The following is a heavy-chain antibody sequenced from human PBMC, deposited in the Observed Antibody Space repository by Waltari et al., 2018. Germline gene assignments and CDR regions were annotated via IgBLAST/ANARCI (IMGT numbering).Heavy chain of an antibody. CDR3: ARDGYDYVWGSYPRRAFDI. D-gene: IGHD3-16*02. Sequence: FTSYAMNWVRQAPGQGLEWMGWINTNTGNPTYAQGFTGRFVFSLDTSVSTAYLQISSLKAEDTAVYYCARDGYDYVWGSYPRRAFDIWGQGTMVTVSS. V-gene: IGHV7-4-1*02. J-gene: IGHJ3*02. CDR1: FTSYA. CDR2: INTNTGNP.